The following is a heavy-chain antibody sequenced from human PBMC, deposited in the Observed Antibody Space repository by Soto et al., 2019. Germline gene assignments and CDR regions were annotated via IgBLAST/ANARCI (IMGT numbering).Heavy chain of an antibody. D-gene: IGHD3-10*01. V-gene: IGHV1-18*01. CDR1: GYTFTSYG. Sequence: ASVKVSCKASGYTFTSYGISWVRQAPGQGLKWMGWISAYNGNTNYAQKLQGRVTMTTDTSTSTAYMELRSLRSDDTAVYYCARPGRMYYYGSGDAFDIWGQGTMVTVSS. CDR3: ARPGRMYYYGSGDAFDI. CDR2: ISAYNGNT. J-gene: IGHJ3*02.